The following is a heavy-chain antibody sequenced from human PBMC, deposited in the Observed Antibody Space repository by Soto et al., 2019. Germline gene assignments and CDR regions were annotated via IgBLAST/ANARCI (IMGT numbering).Heavy chain of an antibody. CDR2: IGSVGARD. Sequence: QVQLVESGGGVVQPGVTLRLSCAASGFTFGRHGLHWVRQAPGKGLEWVAVIGSVGARDGYADSMTGRFSISIDNGQNTLYLQIHSLRVEDTAVYYCARDDDYPDTGLEYWGQGTLVTVSS. J-gene: IGHJ4*02. CDR1: GFTFGRHG. CDR3: ARDDDYPDTGLEY. V-gene: IGHV3-33*01. D-gene: IGHD4-17*01.